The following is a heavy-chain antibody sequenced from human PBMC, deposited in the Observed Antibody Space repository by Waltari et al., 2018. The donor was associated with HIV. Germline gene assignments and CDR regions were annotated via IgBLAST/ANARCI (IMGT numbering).Heavy chain of an antibody. CDR3: ARSFSGYSNYFDP. D-gene: IGHD4-4*01. V-gene: IGHV4-39*01. J-gene: IGHJ5*02. CDR2: MSYSGST. Sequence: QLQLQESGPGLVKSSETLSLTCTVSGGSMTRSSYYWGWIRQPPGKGLEWIGSMSYSGSTYQKSSLRSRLTISVDTSKNQFSLKLTSVTAADTAVYYCARSFSGYSNYFDPWGQGTLVTVSS. CDR1: GGSMTRSSYY.